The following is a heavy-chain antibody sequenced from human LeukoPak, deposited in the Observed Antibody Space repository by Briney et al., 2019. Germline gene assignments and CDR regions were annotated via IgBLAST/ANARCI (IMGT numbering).Heavy chain of an antibody. CDR1: GFTFDHYA. V-gene: IGHV3-9*01. D-gene: IGHD3-16*01. Sequence: PGGSLRLSCAASGFTFDHYAMHWVRHAPGKGLEWVTSISWNSRTIGYADSVKGRFTISRDNAKNSLYLQMNSLRPEDTALYYCAKDVDSTWGSIDYWGQGSLVTVSS. J-gene: IGHJ4*02. CDR3: AKDVDSTWGSIDY. CDR2: ISWNSRTI.